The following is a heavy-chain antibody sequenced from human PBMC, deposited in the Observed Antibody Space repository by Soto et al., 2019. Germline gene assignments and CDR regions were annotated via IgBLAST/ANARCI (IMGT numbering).Heavy chain of an antibody. CDR3: ARGPSGDKVDS. V-gene: IGHV4-30-4*01. CDR2: IYYSGST. CDR1: GGSISSGDHY. J-gene: IGHJ4*02. D-gene: IGHD7-27*01. Sequence: PSETLSLTCTVSGGSISSGDHYWSWIRQPPGKGLEWIGYIYYSGSTDYNPSLKSRVTISVDTSKNQFSLKLSSVTAADTAVYYCARGPSGDKVDSWGQGTLVPVSS.